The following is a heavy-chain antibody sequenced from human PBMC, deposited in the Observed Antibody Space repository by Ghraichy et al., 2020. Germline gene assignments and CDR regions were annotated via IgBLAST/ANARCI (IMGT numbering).Heavy chain of an antibody. CDR3: ARDRYDGRGYSSFDW. CDR1: GFTVSGNY. V-gene: IGHV3-66*01. CDR2: IYSGGST. J-gene: IGHJ4*02. D-gene: IGHD3-22*01. Sequence: GESLNISCAASGFTVSGNYMTWVRQAPGKGLQWVSVIYSGGSTYYADSVEGRFTISRDNSKNTLYLQMNSLRAEDTAMYFCARDRYDGRGYSSFDWWGQGTLVTVSS.